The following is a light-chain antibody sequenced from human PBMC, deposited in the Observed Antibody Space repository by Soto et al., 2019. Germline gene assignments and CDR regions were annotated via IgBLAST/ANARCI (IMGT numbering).Light chain of an antibody. V-gene: IGLV1-44*01. J-gene: IGLJ2*01. CDR1: RSNIGTNT. Sequence: QSVLTQPPSASGTPGQRVTISCSGSRSNIGTNTVNWYQQLPGTAPKLLIYTNNQRPSGVPDRFSGSKSGTSASLAISGLRSEDEGDYYCATWDDSLNGPVVFGGGTKLTVL. CDR3: ATWDDSLNGPVV. CDR2: TNN.